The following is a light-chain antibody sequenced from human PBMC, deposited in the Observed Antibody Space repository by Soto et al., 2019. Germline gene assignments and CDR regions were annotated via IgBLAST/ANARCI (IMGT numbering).Light chain of an antibody. J-gene: IGKJ4*01. Sequence: AIQLTQSPSSLSASVGDRVTITCRASQGISSALAWYQQKPWKAPKLLIYDASSLESGVPSRFSGSGSGTDFTLPISSLQPEEFATYYCQQFKSYPLTFGGGTKVEIK. CDR1: QGISSA. CDR2: DAS. V-gene: IGKV1-13*02. CDR3: QQFKSYPLT.